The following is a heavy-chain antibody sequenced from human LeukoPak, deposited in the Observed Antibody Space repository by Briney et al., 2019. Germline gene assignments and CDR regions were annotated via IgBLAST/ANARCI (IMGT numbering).Heavy chain of an antibody. CDR3: AREGGGYNNRGFDY. CDR1: GFTFSSYG. J-gene: IGHJ4*02. V-gene: IGHV3-23*01. Sequence: GGSLRLSCAASGFTFSSYGMNWVRQAPGKGLEWVSAISGSGGSPYYADSVKGRFTISRDNAKNSLYLQMNSLRAEDTAVYYCAREGGGYNNRGFDYWGQGTLVTVSS. D-gene: IGHD5-24*01. CDR2: ISGSGGSP.